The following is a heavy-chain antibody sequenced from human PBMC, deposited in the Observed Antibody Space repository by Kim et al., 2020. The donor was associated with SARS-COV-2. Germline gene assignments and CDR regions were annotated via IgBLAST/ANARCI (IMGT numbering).Heavy chain of an antibody. CDR3: ARDGLVTTVTTVDY. J-gene: IGHJ4*02. Sequence: ADSVQGRFTRSRDNAKNSPYLQMNSLGAEDTAVYYCARDGLVTTVTTVDYWGQGTLVTVSS. V-gene: IGHV3-11*06. D-gene: IGHD4-17*01.